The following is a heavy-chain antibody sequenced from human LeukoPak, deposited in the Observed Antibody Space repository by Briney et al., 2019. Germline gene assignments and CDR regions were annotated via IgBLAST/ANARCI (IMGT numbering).Heavy chain of an antibody. J-gene: IGHJ3*02. V-gene: IGHV4-59*08. CDR2: IYYSGST. D-gene: IGHD2-8*01. Sequence: PSETLSLTRTVSGGSISSYYWSWIRQPPGKGLEWIGYIYYSGSTNYNPSLKSRVTISVDTSKNQFSLKLSSVTAADTAVYYCARLKGVLGAFDIWGQGTMVTVSS. CDR3: ARLKGVLGAFDI. CDR1: GGSISSYY.